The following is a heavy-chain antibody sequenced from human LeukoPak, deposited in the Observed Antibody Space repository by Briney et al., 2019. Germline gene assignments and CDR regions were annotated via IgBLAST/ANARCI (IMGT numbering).Heavy chain of an antibody. J-gene: IGHJ4*02. CDR1: GFTFNSYA. D-gene: IGHD4-17*01. V-gene: IGHV3-23*01. CDR2: VTGSGSAT. CDR3: AKAMSTVMGGTDY. Sequence: GGSLRLPCAASGFTFNSYAMSWVRQASGKGLEWVSTVTGSGSATYYADSVKGRFIISRDNSKNTLYLQMNSLRADDTALYYCAKAMSTVMGGTDYWGQGTLVTVSS.